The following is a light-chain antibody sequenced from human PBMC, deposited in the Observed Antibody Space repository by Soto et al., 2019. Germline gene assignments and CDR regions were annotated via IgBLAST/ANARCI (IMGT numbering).Light chain of an antibody. V-gene: IGKV3-20*01. CDR3: QQYGSSLWP. Sequence: VLTQSPGTLSLSPGERATLSCRAGQSVSGNNLAWYQQKPGRPPRLLIYGESSRASGVPERFSGSGSGTNFTLTINRLEPEDFAVYYCQQYGSSLWPFGQGTKVAIK. CDR1: QSVSGNN. CDR2: GES. J-gene: IGKJ1*01.